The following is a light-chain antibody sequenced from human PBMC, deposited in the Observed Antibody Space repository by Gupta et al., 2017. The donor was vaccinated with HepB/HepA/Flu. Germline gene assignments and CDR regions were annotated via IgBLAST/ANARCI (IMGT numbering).Light chain of an antibody. V-gene: IGKV3-11*01. Sequence: DIVLTQSPATLSLSPGERATLSCRASQSVSSYLAWYQQKPGQAPRLLIYDASNRATGIPARFSGSGSGTDFTLTISSLEPEDLEVYYGQQRSNGPRYTFGQGTKLEIK. J-gene: IGKJ2*01. CDR2: DAS. CDR3: QQRSNGPRYT. CDR1: QSVSSY.